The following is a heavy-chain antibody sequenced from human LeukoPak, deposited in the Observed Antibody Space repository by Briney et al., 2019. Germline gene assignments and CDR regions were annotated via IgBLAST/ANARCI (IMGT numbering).Heavy chain of an antibody. D-gene: IGHD6-19*01. CDR1: GYSFTSYW. CDR2: IYPGDSDT. J-gene: IGHJ4*02. V-gene: IGHV5-51*01. Sequence: NLGESLKISCKGSGYSFTSYWIGWVRQMPGKGLEWMGIIYPGDSDTRYSPSFQGQVTIPADKSISTAYLQWSSLKASDTAMYYCVKVADEDDYWGQGTLVTVSS. CDR3: VKVADEDDY.